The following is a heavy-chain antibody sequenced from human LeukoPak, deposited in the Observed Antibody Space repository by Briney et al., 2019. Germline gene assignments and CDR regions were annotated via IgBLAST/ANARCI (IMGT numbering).Heavy chain of an antibody. CDR2: INHSGST. Sequence: GSLRLSCAASGFTFTNYWMSWIRQPPGKGLEWIGEINHSGSTNYNPSLKSRVTISVDTSKNQFSLKLSSVAAADTAVYYCARVPLYGSGSYPTGYWFDPWGQGTLVTVSS. V-gene: IGHV4-34*01. CDR1: GFTFTNYW. J-gene: IGHJ5*02. D-gene: IGHD3-10*01. CDR3: ARVPLYGSGSYPTGYWFDP.